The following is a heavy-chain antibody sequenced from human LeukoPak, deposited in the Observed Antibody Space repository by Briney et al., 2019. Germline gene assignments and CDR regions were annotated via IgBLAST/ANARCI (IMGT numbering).Heavy chain of an antibody. CDR1: GYTFTGYY. Sequence: ASVKVSCKASGYTFTGYYMHWVRQAPGQGPEWMGWINPNSGGTNYAQKFQGRVTMTRDTSISTAYMELSRLRSDDTAVYYCARGPDDYVWGSYRHWGQGTLVTVSS. V-gene: IGHV1-2*02. CDR2: INPNSGGT. J-gene: IGHJ4*02. D-gene: IGHD3-16*02. CDR3: ARGPDDYVWGSYRH.